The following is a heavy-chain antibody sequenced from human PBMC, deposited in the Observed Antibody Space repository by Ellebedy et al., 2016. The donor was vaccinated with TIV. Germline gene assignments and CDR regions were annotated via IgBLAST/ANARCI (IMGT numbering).Heavy chain of an antibody. CDR1: GYRFTGYW. CDR3: ARGSWREVSTWFEN. V-gene: IGHV5-51*01. CDR2: IFPGDSDT. Sequence: GESLKISCQGSGYRFTGYWIGWVRQMPEKGLEWMGIIFPGDSDTIYGPSFQGQVTISADKSTATAYLQWTSLKASDSAMYYCARGSWREVSTWFENWGQGTLVTVSS. J-gene: IGHJ4*02. D-gene: IGHD3-16*02.